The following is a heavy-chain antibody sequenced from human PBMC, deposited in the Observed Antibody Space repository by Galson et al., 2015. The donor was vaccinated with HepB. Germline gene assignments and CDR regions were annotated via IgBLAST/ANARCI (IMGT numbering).Heavy chain of an antibody. CDR3: ARDRRTTGTTWDYYYYMDV. J-gene: IGHJ6*03. D-gene: IGHD1-1*01. Sequence: SLRLSCAASGFTFSDYYMSWIRQAPGKGLEWVSYISSSSSYTNYADSVKGRFTISRDNAKNSLYLQMNSLRAEDTAVYYCARDRRTTGTTWDYYYYMDVWGKGTTVTVSS. CDR1: GFTFSDYY. V-gene: IGHV3-11*06. CDR2: ISSSSSYT.